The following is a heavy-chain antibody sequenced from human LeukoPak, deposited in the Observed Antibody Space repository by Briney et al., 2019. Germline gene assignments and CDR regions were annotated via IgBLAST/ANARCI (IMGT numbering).Heavy chain of an antibody. V-gene: IGHV3-23*01. Sequence: GGSLRLSCAASGFTFSSYAMSWVRQAPGKGLEWVSAISGSGGSTYYADSVKGRFTISRDNSKNTLYLQMNSLRAEDTAVYYCAKDRYYYDSSGYYDYYYYGTDVWGQGTTVTVSS. CDR3: AKDRYYYDSSGYYDYYYYGTDV. CDR2: ISGSGGST. D-gene: IGHD3-22*01. CDR1: GFTFSSYA. J-gene: IGHJ6*02.